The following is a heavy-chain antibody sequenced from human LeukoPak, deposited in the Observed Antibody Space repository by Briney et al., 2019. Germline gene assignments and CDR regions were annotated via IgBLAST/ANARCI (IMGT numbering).Heavy chain of an antibody. V-gene: IGHV4-39*01. CDR2: VYYSGSS. CDR1: GGAINCDNFY. J-gene: IGHJ3*02. CDR3: ANRSKRTTIFGVPGSDGFDI. D-gene: IGHD3-3*01. Sequence: PSETLSLTCNVSGGAINCDNFYWAWIRQPPGKGLEWIASVYYSGSSYYNPSLKSRVTVSVDTSKHQISLKMKSVTAADTAVYYCANRSKRTTIFGVPGSDGFDIWGQGTRVTVSS.